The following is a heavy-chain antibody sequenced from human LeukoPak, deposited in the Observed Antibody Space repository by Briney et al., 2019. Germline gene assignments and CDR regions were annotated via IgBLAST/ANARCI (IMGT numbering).Heavy chain of an antibody. V-gene: IGHV4-38-2*02. CDR2: IYYSGSA. J-gene: IGHJ4*02. D-gene: IGHD4-23*01. CDR1: GYSVSSGYF. Sequence: SETLSLTCTVSGYSVSSGYFWGWIRQPPGKGLEWIGNIYYSGSANYNPSLKSRVIISVDTSKNQFSLKLSPVTAADTAVYYCARVGVDDSGNIIKYFFDYWGQGTLVTVSS. CDR3: ARVGVDDSGNIIKYFFDY.